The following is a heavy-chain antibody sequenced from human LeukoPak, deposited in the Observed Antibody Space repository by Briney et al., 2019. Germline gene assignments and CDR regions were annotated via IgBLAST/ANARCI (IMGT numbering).Heavy chain of an antibody. CDR2: IGGSGSSA. V-gene: IGHV3-23*01. CDR1: GFTFRSYA. Sequence: DPGGSLRLSCVGTGFTFRSYAMTWIRQAPGRGLEWVADIGGSGSSAFYADSVKGRFTISRDNAKSTLYVEMHSLRVEDTAVYFCAKLADFWSGYYSSFYYYYMDVWGKGTAVTVSS. J-gene: IGHJ6*03. CDR3: AKLADFWSGYYSSFYYYYMDV. D-gene: IGHD3-3*01.